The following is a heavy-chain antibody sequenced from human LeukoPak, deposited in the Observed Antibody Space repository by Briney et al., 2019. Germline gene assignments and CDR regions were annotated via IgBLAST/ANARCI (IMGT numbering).Heavy chain of an antibody. V-gene: IGHV4-61*02. CDR3: ARVGSGGKNRFDP. CDR1: GGSISSGSYY. J-gene: IGHJ5*02. CDR2: IYTSGST. D-gene: IGHD4-23*01. Sequence: PSQTLSLTCTVSGGSISSGSYYWSWIRQPAGKGLEWIGRIYTSGSTNYNPSLKSRVTISVDTSKNQFSLKLSSVTAADTAVYYCARVGSGGKNRFDPWGQGTLVTVSS.